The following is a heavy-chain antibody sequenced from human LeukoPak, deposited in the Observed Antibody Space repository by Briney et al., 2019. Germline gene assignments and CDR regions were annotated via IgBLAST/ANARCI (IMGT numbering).Heavy chain of an antibody. J-gene: IGHJ4*02. Sequence: SVKVSCKASGGTFSSYAVSWVRQAPGQGLEWMGRIIPILGIANYAQKFQGRVTITADKSTSTAYMELSSLRSEDTAVYYCAACRYYYDSSGYTAFFDYWGQGTLVTVSS. V-gene: IGHV1-69*04. CDR3: AACRYYYDSSGYTAFFDY. D-gene: IGHD3-22*01. CDR2: IIPILGIA. CDR1: GGTFSSYA.